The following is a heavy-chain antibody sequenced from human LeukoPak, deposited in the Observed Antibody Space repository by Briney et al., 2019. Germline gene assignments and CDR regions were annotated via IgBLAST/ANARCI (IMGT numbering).Heavy chain of an antibody. CDR2: ISSSSSYI. V-gene: IGHV3-21*01. CDR1: GFTFSSYS. D-gene: IGHD3-16*01. Sequence: GGSLRLSCAASGFTFSSYSMNWVRQAPGKGLEWVSSISSSSSYIYYADSVKGRFTISRDNAKNSLYLQMNSLRAEDTAVYYCARSEYLSMITVEYWGQGTLVTVSS. J-gene: IGHJ4*02. CDR3: ARSEYLSMITVEY.